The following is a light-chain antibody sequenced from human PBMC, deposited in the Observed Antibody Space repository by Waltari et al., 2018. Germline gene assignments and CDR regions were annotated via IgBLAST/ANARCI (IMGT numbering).Light chain of an antibody. J-gene: IGLJ3*02. CDR1: SSNIGTHA. Sequence: QSVLTQPPSASGTPGQTVTISCSGTSSNIGTHAVNWYQQLPGTAPRVLIYNNDQRLSGVPDRFSASKSGTSASLAISGLQSEDEADYYCAAWDDSLNGLFGGGTKLTVL. V-gene: IGLV1-44*01. CDR2: NND. CDR3: AAWDDSLNGL.